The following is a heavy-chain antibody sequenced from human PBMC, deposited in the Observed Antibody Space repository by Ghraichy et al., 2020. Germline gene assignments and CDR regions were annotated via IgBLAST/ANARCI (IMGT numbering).Heavy chain of an antibody. CDR2: ISSYTNET. J-gene: IGHJ4*02. Sequence: ASVTVSCKASGYTFTSYNINWVRQAPGQRLEWVGWISSYTNETRYAQKFQGRVTLTADTSTSTAYAELRSLGFDDTAVYYCAANTRSWVGCFDSWGQGTPVTVSS. CDR3: AANTRSWVGCFDS. V-gene: IGHV1-18*01. CDR1: GYTFTSYN. D-gene: IGHD6-13*01.